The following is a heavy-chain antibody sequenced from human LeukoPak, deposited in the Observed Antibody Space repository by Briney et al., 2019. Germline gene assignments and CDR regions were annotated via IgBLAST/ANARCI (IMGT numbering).Heavy chain of an antibody. CDR1: GFTFTTYG. V-gene: IGHV3-30*02. CDR3: AKDGGPGSLPHY. D-gene: IGHD3-10*01. J-gene: IGHJ4*02. Sequence: GGSLRLSCAASGFTFTTYGMHWVRQAPGKGLEWVAFIRFDGTNKFYADSVKGRFTISRDNSKNTLYLQMNSLRAEDTAVYYCAKDGGPGSLPHYWSQGTLVTVSS. CDR2: IRFDGTNK.